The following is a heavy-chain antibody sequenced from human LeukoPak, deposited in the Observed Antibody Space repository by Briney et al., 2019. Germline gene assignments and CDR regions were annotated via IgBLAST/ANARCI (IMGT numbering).Heavy chain of an antibody. J-gene: IGHJ4*02. Sequence: PGGSLRLSCAAAEFTFSTYGMHWVRQAPGKGLEWAAVISYDGREKFYADSVKGRFTISRANSKSTLSLQMNSLRAEDTAVYSCAKDRYSGLNTIDYWGQGTLVTVSS. CDR1: EFTFSTYG. CDR3: AKDRYSGLNTIDY. CDR2: ISYDGREK. D-gene: IGHD6-13*01. V-gene: IGHV3-30*18.